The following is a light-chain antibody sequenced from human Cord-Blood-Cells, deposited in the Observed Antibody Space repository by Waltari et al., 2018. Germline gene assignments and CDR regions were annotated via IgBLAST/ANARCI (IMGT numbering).Light chain of an antibody. Sequence: DIVMTQTPLALSVTPGQPASISCKSSQSLLHSDGKTYLYWYLQKPSQSPQLLIYEVSSPFSGVPYRFSGIGSGTEFTLKISRLEGEDVRVYYGIQGVHLPPWTFGQGTKVEIK. CDR2: EVS. CDR1: QSLLHSDGKTY. V-gene: IGKV2-29*02. J-gene: IGKJ1*01. CDR3: IQGVHLPPWT.